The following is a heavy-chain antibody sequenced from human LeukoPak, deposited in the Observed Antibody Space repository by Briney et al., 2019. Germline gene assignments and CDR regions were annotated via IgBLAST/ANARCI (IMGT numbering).Heavy chain of an antibody. Sequence: SSETLSLTCGVSGGSVSSTNWWTWIRQPPGKGLEWIGEVHLDGKTNFNPSLKSRLTMSVDLSENHVSLKLTSVTAADTAVYYCAREGGFYRPLDYSGQGTLVTVSS. D-gene: IGHD6-25*01. CDR2: VHLDGKT. CDR1: GGSVSSTNW. CDR3: AREGGFYRPLDY. J-gene: IGHJ4*02. V-gene: IGHV4-4*02.